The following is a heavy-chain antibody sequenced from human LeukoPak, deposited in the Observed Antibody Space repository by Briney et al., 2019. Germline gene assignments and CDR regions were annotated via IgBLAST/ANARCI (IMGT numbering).Heavy chain of an antibody. D-gene: IGHD4-23*01. V-gene: IGHV1-69*01. Sequence: SVKISCKASGGTFSTHGITWVRQAPGQGLEWMGQIIPIFGTTHYSQKFQGGVTITRDESTSTGYMELTSLRSEDTAVYYCATARSGGGKTIPGNHYYFEYWGQGTLVTVSS. CDR1: GGTFSTHG. CDR3: ATARSGGGKTIPGNHYYFEY. CDR2: IIPIFGTT. J-gene: IGHJ4*02.